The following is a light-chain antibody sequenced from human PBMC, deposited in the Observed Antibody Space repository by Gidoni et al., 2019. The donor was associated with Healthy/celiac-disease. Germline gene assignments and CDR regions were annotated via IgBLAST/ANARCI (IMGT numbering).Light chain of an antibody. V-gene: IGKV3-15*01. Sequence: EIVMTQPPATLSVSPGERATLSCRASQSVSSNLAWYQQKPGQAPRLLIYGASTRATGIPARFSGSGSGTDFTLTISSLQSEDFAVYYCQQYNNWPFTFGGGTKVEIK. CDR2: GAS. CDR3: QQYNNWPFT. J-gene: IGKJ4*01. CDR1: QSVSSN.